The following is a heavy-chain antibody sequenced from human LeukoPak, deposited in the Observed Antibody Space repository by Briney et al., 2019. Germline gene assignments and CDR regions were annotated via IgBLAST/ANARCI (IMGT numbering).Heavy chain of an antibody. CDR3: AREYTSSSYYYAMDV. Sequence: GGSLRLSCAASGFTFSTYAMSWVRQAPGKGLEWVSAISGSDGRTYYADSVNGRFTISRDNSRNTLDLQMNSLRAEDTAVYYCAREYTSSSYYYAMDVWGQGTTVTVS. CDR1: GFTFSTYA. J-gene: IGHJ6*02. CDR2: ISGSDGRT. V-gene: IGHV3-23*01. D-gene: IGHD6-6*01.